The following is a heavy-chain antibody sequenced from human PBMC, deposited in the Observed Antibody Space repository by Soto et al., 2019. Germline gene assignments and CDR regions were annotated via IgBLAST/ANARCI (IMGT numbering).Heavy chain of an antibody. J-gene: IGHJ4*02. V-gene: IGHV3-7*01. CDR1: GFTFSSYL. D-gene: IGHD3-10*01. CDR2: IKQDGSEK. Sequence: GGSLRLSCAASGFTFSSYLMSWVRQAPGKGLEWVANIKQDGSEKYYVDSVKGRFTISRDNAKNSLYLQMNSLRAEDTAVYYCARSMVRGVKDYWGKGTLVTSPQ. CDR3: ARSMVRGVKDY.